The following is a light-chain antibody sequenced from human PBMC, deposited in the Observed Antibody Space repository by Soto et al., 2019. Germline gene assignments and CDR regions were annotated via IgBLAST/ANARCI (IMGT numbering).Light chain of an antibody. CDR2: GAS. J-gene: IGKJ4*01. CDR3: QQLNSYPLT. V-gene: IGKV3D-20*02. Sequence: EIVLTQSPSTLCSXRXEVXTXXXIASQSVSSSYLAWYQQKPGQAPRLLIYGASSRATGIPDRFSGSGSGTDFTLTISSLQPEDFATYYCQQLNSYPLTFGGGTKVDIK. CDR1: QSVSSSY.